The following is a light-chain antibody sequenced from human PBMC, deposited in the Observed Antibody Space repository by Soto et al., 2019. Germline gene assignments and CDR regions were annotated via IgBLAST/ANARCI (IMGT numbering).Light chain of an antibody. CDR1: SSDVGSYNL. J-gene: IGLJ3*02. CDR2: EDN. CDR3: CSYAGSSTWV. Sequence: QAVVTQPASVSGSPGQSITISCTGTSSDVGSYNLVSWYQQHPGTAPKLMIYEDNKRASGVSNRFSGSTSGITASLTISVLQAEDEADYYCCSYAGSSTWVFGGGTQLTVL. V-gene: IGLV2-23*01.